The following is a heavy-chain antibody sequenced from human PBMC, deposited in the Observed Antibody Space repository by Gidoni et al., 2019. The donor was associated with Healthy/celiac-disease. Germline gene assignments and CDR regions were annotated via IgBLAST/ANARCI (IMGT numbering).Heavy chain of an antibody. CDR3: ARRDSAYYDFWSGYPPLPWFDP. D-gene: IGHD3-3*01. CDR1: GFTFSDYY. Sequence: QVQLVYSGGGLVKPGGSLRLSCAASGFTFSDYYMSWIRQAPGKGLEWVSYISSSGSTIYYADSVKGRFTISRDNAKNSLYLQMNSLRAEDTAVYYCARRDSAYYDFWSGYPPLPWFDPWGQGTLVTVSS. CDR2: ISSSGSTI. V-gene: IGHV3-11*01. J-gene: IGHJ5*02.